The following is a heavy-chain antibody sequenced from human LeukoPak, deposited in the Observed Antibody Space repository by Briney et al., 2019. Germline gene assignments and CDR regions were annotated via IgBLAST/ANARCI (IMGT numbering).Heavy chain of an antibody. J-gene: IGHJ4*02. Sequence: GGSLRLSCAASGFTFSSYWMSWVRQAPGKGLEWVSTITTSDGNTYYADSVKGRFTVSRDNSKNTLFLQMNSLRAEDTAVYYCAKDGGLWVSAHWGDSWGRGTLVTVSS. CDR3: AKDGGLWVSAHWGDS. CDR1: GFTFSSYW. V-gene: IGHV3-23*01. D-gene: IGHD7-27*01. CDR2: ITTSDGNT.